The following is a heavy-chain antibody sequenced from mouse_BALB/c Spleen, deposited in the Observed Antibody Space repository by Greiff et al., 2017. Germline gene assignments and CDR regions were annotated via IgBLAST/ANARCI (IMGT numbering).Heavy chain of an antibody. J-gene: IGHJ2*01. CDR1: GFTFSSFG. CDR3: ARQELRYYFDY. D-gene: IGHD1-1*01. V-gene: IGHV5-17*02. Sequence: EVKLMESGGGLVQPGGSRKLSCAASGFTFSSFGMHWVRQAPEKGLEWVAYISSGSSTIYYADTVKGRFTISRDNPKNTLFLQMTSLRSEDTAMYYCARQELRYYFDYWGQGTTLTVSS. CDR2: ISSGSSTI.